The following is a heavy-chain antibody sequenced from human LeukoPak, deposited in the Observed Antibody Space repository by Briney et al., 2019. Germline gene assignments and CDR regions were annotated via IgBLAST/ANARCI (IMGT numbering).Heavy chain of an antibody. CDR2: IWFDGSNK. J-gene: IGHJ3*02. Sequence: PGGSLRLSCAASGFTFSSYGMHWVRQAPGKGLEWVAVIWFDGSNKYYADSVKGRFTISRDNSKNTLYLQMNSLRAEDTAVYYCARDFARLRFLEWFDAFDIWGQGTMDTVSS. CDR3: ARDFARLRFLEWFDAFDI. V-gene: IGHV3-33*01. CDR1: GFTFSSYG. D-gene: IGHD3-3*01.